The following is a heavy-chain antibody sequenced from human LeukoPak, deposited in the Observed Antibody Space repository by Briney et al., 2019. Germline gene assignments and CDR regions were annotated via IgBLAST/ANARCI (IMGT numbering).Heavy chain of an antibody. CDR1: GFTFSSYA. Sequence: GASLRLSCAASGFTFSSYAMNWVRQALGKGPEWVAAVSESGVTTYYADSVKGRFAISRDNSKNKVYLQMSSLGDDDTAVYYCATRYSSFLGTGWFVFDYWGQGTLVTVSS. D-gene: IGHD6-6*01. CDR2: VSESGVTT. CDR3: ATRYSSFLGTGWFVFDY. V-gene: IGHV3-23*01. J-gene: IGHJ4*02.